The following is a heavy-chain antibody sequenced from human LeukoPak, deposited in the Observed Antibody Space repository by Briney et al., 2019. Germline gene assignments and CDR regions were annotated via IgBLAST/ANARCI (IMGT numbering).Heavy chain of an antibody. Sequence: ASVKVSCKASGYTFTSYGISWVRQAPGQGLEWMGWISAYNGNTNYAQKLQGRVTMTTDTSTSTAYMELRSLRSDDTAVYYCARGVGIAAAGTGFFNWFDPWGQGTLVTVSS. CDR3: ARGVGIAAAGTGFFNWFDP. D-gene: IGHD6-13*01. CDR1: GYTFTSYG. J-gene: IGHJ5*02. CDR2: ISAYNGNT. V-gene: IGHV1-18*01.